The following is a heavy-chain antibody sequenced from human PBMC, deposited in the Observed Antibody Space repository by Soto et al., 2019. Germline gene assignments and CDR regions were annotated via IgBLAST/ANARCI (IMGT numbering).Heavy chain of an antibody. CDR1: GLTFSSFG. J-gene: IGHJ5*02. Sequence: QVHLVESGGGVVQPGRSLRLSCAASGLTFSSFGMHWVRHTPGKGLEWLAVISYDGSHKLHADSVQGRFTISRDNSKNTVSLQMNSLRTEDTAVYYCEKDLGLDASASYPYHWGQGTLVTVSS. CDR3: EKDLGLDASASYPYH. D-gene: IGHD3-10*01. V-gene: IGHV3-30*18. CDR2: ISYDGSHK.